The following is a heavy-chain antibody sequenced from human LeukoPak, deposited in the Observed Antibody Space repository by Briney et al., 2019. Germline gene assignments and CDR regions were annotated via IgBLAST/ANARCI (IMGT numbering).Heavy chain of an antibody. CDR1: GFTFSSYE. CDR3: AGLGITMIGGV. V-gene: IGHV3-48*03. CDR2: ISSSGSTI. Sequence: GGSLRLSCAASGFTFSSYEMNWVRQAPGKGLEGVSYISSSGSTIYYADSVKGRFTISRDKAKNSLYLQMNSLRAEDTAVYYCAGLGITMIGGVWGKGTTVTISS. D-gene: IGHD3-10*02. J-gene: IGHJ6*04.